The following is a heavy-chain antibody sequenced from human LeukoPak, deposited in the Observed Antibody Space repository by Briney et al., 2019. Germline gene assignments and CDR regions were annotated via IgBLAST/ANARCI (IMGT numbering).Heavy chain of an antibody. CDR1: GYTFTGYY. J-gene: IGHJ3*02. Sequence: ASVKVSCKASGYTFTGYYMHWVRQAPGQGLEWMGWINPNSGGTNYAQKFQGRVTMTRDTSISTAYMELSRLRSDHTAVYYCARESGSGSYYKDAFDIWGQGTMVTVSS. CDR3: ARESGSGSYYKDAFDI. CDR2: INPNSGGT. D-gene: IGHD3-10*01. V-gene: IGHV1-2*02.